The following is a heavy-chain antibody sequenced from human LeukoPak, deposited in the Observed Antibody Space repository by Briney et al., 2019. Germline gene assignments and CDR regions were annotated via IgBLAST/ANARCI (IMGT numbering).Heavy chain of an antibody. Sequence: SETLSLTGAVYGGSFSNYYWSWIRQPPGKGLEWIGEINVSGRTNYNPSLMSRVTVSVDTSKKQFSLRLTSVTATDTAVYYCARRWNYGRNYYIDVWGKGATVSVSS. CDR3: ARRWNYGRNYYIDV. D-gene: IGHD1-7*01. J-gene: IGHJ6*03. CDR2: INVSGRT. V-gene: IGHV4-34*01. CDR1: GGSFSNYY.